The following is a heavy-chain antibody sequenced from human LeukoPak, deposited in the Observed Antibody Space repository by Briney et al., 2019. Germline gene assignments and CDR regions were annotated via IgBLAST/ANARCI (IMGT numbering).Heavy chain of an antibody. D-gene: IGHD3-22*01. CDR3: ARGSGITMIVVASDY. CDR2: ISAYNGNT. Sequence: ASVKVSCKASGYTFTSYGISWVRQAPGQGLEWMGWISAYNGNTNYAQKLQGRVTMTTDTSTGTAYMELRSLRSDDTAVYYCARGSGITMIVVASDYWGQGTLVTVSS. V-gene: IGHV1-18*01. J-gene: IGHJ4*02. CDR1: GYTFTSYG.